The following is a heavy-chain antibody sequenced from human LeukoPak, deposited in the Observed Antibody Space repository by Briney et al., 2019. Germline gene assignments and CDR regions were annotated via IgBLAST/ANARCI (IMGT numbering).Heavy chain of an antibody. CDR1: GGSISSSGYY. D-gene: IGHD6-13*01. CDR3: AKGISSSWPYYYYMDV. Sequence: SETLSLTCTVSGGSISSSGYYWGWIRQPRGKGLEWIGNIYYDGSTYYNPSLKSRVTISVDTSRNQFSLKLSSVTAADTAVYYCAKGISSSWPYYYYMDVWGKGTTVIVSS. V-gene: IGHV4-39*07. CDR2: IYYDGST. J-gene: IGHJ6*03.